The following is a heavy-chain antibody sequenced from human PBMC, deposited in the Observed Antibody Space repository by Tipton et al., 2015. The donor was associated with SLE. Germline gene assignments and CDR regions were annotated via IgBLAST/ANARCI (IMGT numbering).Heavy chain of an antibody. V-gene: IGHV4-34*01. J-gene: IGHJ3*01. D-gene: IGHD2-21*01. CDR3: ARNCGGDCFGAFDV. Sequence: GLVKPSETMSLTCSVSGVSISSHYWSWIRQPPGKGLEWIGEINHFGRTNYNPSLKSRVTISVATSRSQLSLKLTSVTAADTAVYYCARNCGGDCFGAFDVWGQGTMVSVSP. CDR2: INHFGRT. CDR1: GVSISSHY.